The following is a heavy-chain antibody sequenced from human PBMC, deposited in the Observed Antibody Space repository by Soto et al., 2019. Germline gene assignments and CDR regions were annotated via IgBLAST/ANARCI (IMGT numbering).Heavy chain of an antibody. CDR3: ARNKDREPPGANYSYALDV. CDR2: IVPIVRTP. V-gene: IGHV1-69*12. CDR1: GNTFDTFA. D-gene: IGHD2-2*01. Sequence: QVQLVQSGAEVLKPGSSVKVSCKASGNTFDTFAISWVRQAPGQGLEWMGGIVPIVRTPEDAKKFQGRVTIAADVSTSTAYMELSSLRSADTAVYYCARNKDREPPGANYSYALDVWGQGTTVTVSS. J-gene: IGHJ6*02.